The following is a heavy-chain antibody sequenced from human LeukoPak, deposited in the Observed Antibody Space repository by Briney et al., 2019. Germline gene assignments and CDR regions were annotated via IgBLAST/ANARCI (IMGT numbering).Heavy chain of an antibody. V-gene: IGHV4-34*01. CDR2: INHGGST. CDR3: ARYRGYGDYAGAFDI. D-gene: IGHD4-17*01. Sequence: PSETLSLTCAVYGGSFSGYYWSWIRQPPGKGLEWIGEINHGGSTNYNPSLKSRVTISVDTSKNQFSLKLSSVTAADTAVYYCARYRGYGDYAGAFDIWGQGTMVTVSS. J-gene: IGHJ3*02. CDR1: GGSFSGYY.